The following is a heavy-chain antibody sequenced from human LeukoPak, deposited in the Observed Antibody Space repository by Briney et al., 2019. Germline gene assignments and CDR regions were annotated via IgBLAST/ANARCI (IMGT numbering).Heavy chain of an antibody. CDR3: AKKPALIKYPFDN. CDR1: GFTFSSYS. Sequence: GGSLRLSCAASGFTFSSYSMNWVRQAPGKGLEWVSSISSSSSYIYYADSVKGRFIISRDNAKNSLYLQMNSLRAEDTALYYCAKKPALIKYPFDNWGQGTLVTVSS. V-gene: IGHV3-21*04. J-gene: IGHJ4*02. CDR2: ISSSSSYI. D-gene: IGHD2-2*01.